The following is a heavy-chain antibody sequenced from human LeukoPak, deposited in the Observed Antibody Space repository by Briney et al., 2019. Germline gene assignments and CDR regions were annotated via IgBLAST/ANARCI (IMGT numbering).Heavy chain of an antibody. J-gene: IGHJ4*02. Sequence: TGGSLRLSCAASGFTFSSNAMSWVRQAPGKGLEWVSAISTSGGITTYYADSVKGRFTISRDNSRNTLYLQMNSLRAEDTAVYYCAHGTMYQLDSWGQGTLVTVSS. V-gene: IGHV3-23*01. CDR2: ISTSGGITT. CDR1: GFTFSSNA. D-gene: IGHD3-10*02. CDR3: AHGTMYQLDS.